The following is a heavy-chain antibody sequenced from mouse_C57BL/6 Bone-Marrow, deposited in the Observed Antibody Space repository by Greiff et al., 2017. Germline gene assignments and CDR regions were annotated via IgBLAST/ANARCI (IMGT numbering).Heavy chain of an antibody. CDR3: ACVTTVVESPYYYAMDY. V-gene: IGHV1-47*01. D-gene: IGHD1-1*01. Sequence: QVQLQQSGAELVKPGASVKMSCKASGYTFTTYPIEWMKQNHGKSLEWIGNFHPYNDDTKYNEKFKGKATLTVEKSSSTVYLELSRLTSDDSAVYFCACVTTVVESPYYYAMDYWGQGTSVTVSS. CDR2: FHPYNDDT. CDR1: GYTFTTYP. J-gene: IGHJ4*01.